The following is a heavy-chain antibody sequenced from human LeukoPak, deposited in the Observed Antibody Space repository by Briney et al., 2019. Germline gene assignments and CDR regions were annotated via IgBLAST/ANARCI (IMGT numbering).Heavy chain of an antibody. D-gene: IGHD5-18*01. CDR2: IYYSGST. V-gene: IGHV4-39*07. Sequence: PSETLSRTCTVSCGSISSSSYYWGWIRQPPGKGLKWIGSIYYSGSTYYNPSLKSRVTISVDTSKNQFSLKLSSVTAADTAVYYCARSRGAMVTDFDYWGQGTLVAVSS. J-gene: IGHJ4*02. CDR3: ARSRGAMVTDFDY. CDR1: CGSISSSSYY.